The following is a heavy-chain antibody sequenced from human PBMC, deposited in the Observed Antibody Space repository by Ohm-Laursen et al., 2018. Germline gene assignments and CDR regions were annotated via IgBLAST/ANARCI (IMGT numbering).Heavy chain of an antibody. CDR1: GYTFTGYY. Sequence: ASVKDSCKASGYTFTGYYMHSGRQAPGQGLEWMGWINPSGGSTTHAQKFQGRLTMTRDTSTSTVYMELSSLRSEDTAVYYCARDIEDTAMVNWGQGTLVTVSS. D-gene: IGHD5-18*01. CDR3: ARDIEDTAMVN. J-gene: IGHJ4*02. V-gene: IGHV1-46*01. CDR2: INPSGGST.